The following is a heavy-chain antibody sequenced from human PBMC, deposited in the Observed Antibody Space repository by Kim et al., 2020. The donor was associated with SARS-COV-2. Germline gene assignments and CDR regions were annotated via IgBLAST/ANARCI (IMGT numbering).Heavy chain of an antibody. V-gene: IGHV3-53*01. D-gene: IGHD2-15*01. J-gene: IGHJ6*02. CDR3: ARCQSFGGRYYYGMDV. Sequence: SVKGQFTIARENSKNQLYLQMNSLRAEDTAVYYCARCQSFGGRYYYGMDVWGQGTTVTVSS.